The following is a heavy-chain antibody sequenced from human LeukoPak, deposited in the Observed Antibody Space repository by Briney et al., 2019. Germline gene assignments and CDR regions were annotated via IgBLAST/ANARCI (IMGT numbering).Heavy chain of an antibody. J-gene: IGHJ4*02. CDR3: ARDNSGWSRDY. Sequence: LGGSLRLSCAASGFTLRSYSMSWVRQAPGKGLEWVSSINWGSIHIYYADAVQGRFTISRDNAKNSLYLQMNSLRAEDTAIYYCARDNSGWSRDYWGQGTLVTVSS. CDR1: GFTLRSYS. D-gene: IGHD6-19*01. V-gene: IGHV3-21*06. CDR2: INWGSIHI.